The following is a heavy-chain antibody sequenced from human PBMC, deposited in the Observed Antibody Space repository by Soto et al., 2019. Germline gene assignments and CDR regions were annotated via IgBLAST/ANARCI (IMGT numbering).Heavy chain of an antibody. CDR2: IWYDGSNK. V-gene: IGHV3-33*01. CDR1: GFTFSSYG. Sequence: GGSLRLSCAASGFTFSSYGMHWVRQAPGKGLEWVAVIWYDGSNKYYADSVKGRFTISRDNSKNTLYLQMNSLRAEDTAVYYCARGEPKMATNDAFDIWGQGTMVTVSS. D-gene: IGHD5-12*01. J-gene: IGHJ3*02. CDR3: ARGEPKMATNDAFDI.